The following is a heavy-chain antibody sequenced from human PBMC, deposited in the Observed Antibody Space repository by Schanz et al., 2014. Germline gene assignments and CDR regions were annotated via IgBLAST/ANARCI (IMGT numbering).Heavy chain of an antibody. V-gene: IGHV3-7*01. CDR2: IKHDGSEK. CDR3: ARVGGTYYDFWSGVPPTVMHDGFDI. D-gene: IGHD3-3*01. CDR1: GFAFDTYW. Sequence: EVQLVESGGGLVQPGGSLRLSCAASGFAFDTYWMSWVRQAPGKGLEWVANIKHDGSEKYYVDSVKGRFTISRDNAKTSIYLEMNSLRAEDTAVFDCARVGGTYYDFWSGVPPTVMHDGFDIWGQGTMVTVS. J-gene: IGHJ3*02.